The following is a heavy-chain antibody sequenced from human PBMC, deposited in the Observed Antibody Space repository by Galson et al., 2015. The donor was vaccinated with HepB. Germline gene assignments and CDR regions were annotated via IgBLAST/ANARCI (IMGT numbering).Heavy chain of an antibody. CDR2: IYSGGST. V-gene: IGHV3-66*01. D-gene: IGHD3-10*01. CDR3: ARVGTMVRGVIIWEAFDI. CDR1: GFTVSSNY. J-gene: IGHJ3*02. Sequence: SLRLSCAASGFTVSSNYMSWVRQTPGKGLEWVSVIYSGGSTYYADSVKGRFTISRDNSKNTLYLQMNSLRAEDTAVYYCARVGTMVRGVIIWEAFDIWGQGTMVTVSS.